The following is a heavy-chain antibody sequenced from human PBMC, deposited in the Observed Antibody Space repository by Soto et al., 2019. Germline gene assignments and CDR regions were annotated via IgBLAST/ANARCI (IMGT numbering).Heavy chain of an antibody. CDR1: GGSISSYY. CDR2: IYYSGST. V-gene: IGHV4-59*01. J-gene: IGHJ4*02. CDR3: AREVRVSGTFDY. Sequence: SETLSLTCTVSGGSISSYYWSWIRQPPGKGLEWIGYIYYSGSTNYNPSLKSRVTISVDTSKNQFSLKLSSVTAADTAVYYCAREVRVSGTFDYWGQGTLVTVSS.